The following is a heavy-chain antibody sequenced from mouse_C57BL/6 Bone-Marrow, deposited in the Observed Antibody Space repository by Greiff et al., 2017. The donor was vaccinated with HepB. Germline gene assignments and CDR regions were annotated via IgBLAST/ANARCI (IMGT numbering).Heavy chain of an antibody. V-gene: IGHV1-19*01. CDR2: INPYNGGT. CDR3: ARSRFYYSNSLFAY. CDR1: GYTFTDYY. Sequence: EVQLQQSGPVLVKPGASVKMSCKASGYTFTDYYMNWVKQSHGKSLEWIGVINPYNGGTSYNQKFKGKATLTVDKSSSTAYMELNSLTSEDSAVYYCARSRFYYSNSLFAYWGQGTLVTVSA. J-gene: IGHJ3*01. D-gene: IGHD2-5*01.